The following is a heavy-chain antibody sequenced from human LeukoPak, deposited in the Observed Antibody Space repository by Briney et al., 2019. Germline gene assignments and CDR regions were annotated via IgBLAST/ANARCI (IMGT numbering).Heavy chain of an antibody. CDR1: GYTFTSYA. Sequence: ASVKVSCKASGYTFTSYAMHWVRQAPGQRLEWMGWINAGNGNTKYSQKFQGRVTITRDTSASTAYMELSSLRSEDTAVYYCARMLEGDYGLYYYGMDVWGQGTTVTVSS. J-gene: IGHJ6*02. CDR2: INAGNGNT. D-gene: IGHD4-17*01. V-gene: IGHV1-3*01. CDR3: ARMLEGDYGLYYYGMDV.